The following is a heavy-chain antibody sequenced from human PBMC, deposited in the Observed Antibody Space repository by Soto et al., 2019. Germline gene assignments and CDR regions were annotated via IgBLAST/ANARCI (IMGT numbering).Heavy chain of an antibody. J-gene: IGHJ4*01. D-gene: IGHD3-10*01. Sequence: SLRLSCAASGFTFSNYNINWVRQAPGKGLEWISSISISNFIYYAASVKGRFTISRDNAKNSLYLQMNSLRVEDTAVYYCATPMALPGSDYWGHGALVTVSS. CDR1: GFTFSNYN. CDR2: ISISNFI. V-gene: IGHV3-21*01. CDR3: ATPMALPGSDY.